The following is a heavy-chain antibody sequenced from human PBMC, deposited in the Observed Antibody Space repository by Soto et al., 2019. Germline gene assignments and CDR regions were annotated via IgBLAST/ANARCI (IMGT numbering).Heavy chain of an antibody. D-gene: IGHD6-13*01. CDR1: GFTFSSYW. V-gene: IGHV3-74*01. CDR3: AREGSMGSSWYLPYYYYYGMDV. CDR2: INSDGSST. J-gene: IGHJ6*02. Sequence: PGGSLRLSCAASGFTFSSYWMHWVRQAPGKGLVWVSRINSDGSSTSYADSVKGRFTISRDNAKNTLYLQMNSLRAEDTAVYYCAREGSMGSSWYLPYYYYYGMDVWGQGTTVTVSS.